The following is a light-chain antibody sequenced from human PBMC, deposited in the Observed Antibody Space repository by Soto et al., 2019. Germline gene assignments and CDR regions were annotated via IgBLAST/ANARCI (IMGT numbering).Light chain of an antibody. CDR3: QQSYSSLVYN. J-gene: IGKJ2*01. V-gene: IGKV1-39*01. CDR2: TAS. Sequence: DIQMTQSPSSLSASVGDRVTITCRASQNTGTQLNWYQQKPGKAPTALIYTASTLQSGVPSRFSASGSGTDFTLTISSLQPEDSATYYCQQSYSSLVYNFGPGTKVDIK. CDR1: QNTGTQ.